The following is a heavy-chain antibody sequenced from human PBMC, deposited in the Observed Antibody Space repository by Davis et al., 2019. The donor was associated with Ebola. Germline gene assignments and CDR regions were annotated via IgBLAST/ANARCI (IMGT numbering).Heavy chain of an antibody. CDR3: ARDIAAAGTTDY. D-gene: IGHD6-25*01. V-gene: IGHV1-3*01. CDR1: GFTLSRYA. CDR2: VNAGNGYT. Sequence: ASVKVSCKASGFTLSRYALHWVRQAPGQRLEWMGWVNAGNGYTKYSQKFQGRVSITVDTSASTLYLELSSLRFEDTAVYFCARDIAAAGTTDYWGQGTLVTVSS. J-gene: IGHJ4*02.